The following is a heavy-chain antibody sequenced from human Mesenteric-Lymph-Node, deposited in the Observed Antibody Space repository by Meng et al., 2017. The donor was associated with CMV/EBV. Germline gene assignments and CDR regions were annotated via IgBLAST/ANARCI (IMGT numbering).Heavy chain of an antibody. J-gene: IGHJ6*02. V-gene: IGHV4-61*05. Sequence: SETLSLTCTVSGGSISSSIYYWGWTRQPPVKGLEWIGYIYYTGSTNYNPYLKSRVTISVDTSKNQFALKLSSVTAADTAVYYCARGATLSYYYYGMDVWGQGTTVTVSS. CDR3: ARGATLSYYYYGMDV. CDR1: GGSISSSIYY. D-gene: IGHD2-15*01. CDR2: IYYTGST.